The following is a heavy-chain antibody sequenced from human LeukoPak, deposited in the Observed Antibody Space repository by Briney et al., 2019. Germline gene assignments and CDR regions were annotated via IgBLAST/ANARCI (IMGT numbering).Heavy chain of an antibody. V-gene: IGHV3-13*01. CDR2: IGTAGDT. CDR3: ARLNGDSTSYYYYGMDV. D-gene: IGHD4-17*01. J-gene: IGHJ6*02. Sequence: GGSLRLSCAASGFTFSSYDMHWVRQATGKGLEWVSAIGTAGDTYYPGSVKGRFTISRDNSKNTLYLQMNSLRAEDTAVYYCARLNGDSTSYYYYGMDVWGQGTTVTVSS. CDR1: GFTFSSYD.